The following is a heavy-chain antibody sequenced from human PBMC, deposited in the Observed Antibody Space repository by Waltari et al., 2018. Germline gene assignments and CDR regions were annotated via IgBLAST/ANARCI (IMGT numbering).Heavy chain of an antibody. CDR2: IRSKPNNYAT. CDR3: TGGAVTGTDF. CDR1: GFTFSGSA. Sequence: EVQVVESGGGLVQPGGSLKLSCATSGFTFSGSAIHWVRQTSGKGSEWIGRIRSKPNNYATRYTASVEGRLTISRDDSENTAYLQMSSLMTEDTAVYYCTGGAVTGTDFWGQGTLVTVSS. D-gene: IGHD6-13*01. J-gene: IGHJ4*02. V-gene: IGHV3-73*01.